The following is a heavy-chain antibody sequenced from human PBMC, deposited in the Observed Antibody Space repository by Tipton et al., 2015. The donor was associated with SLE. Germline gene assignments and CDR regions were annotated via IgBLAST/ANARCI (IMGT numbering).Heavy chain of an antibody. Sequence: SLRLSCAASGFTFSSYAMHWVRQAPGKGLEWVAVISYDGSNKYYADSVKGRFTISRDNSKNTLYLQMNSLRAGDTAVYYCARDGGTGDSDYWGQGTLVTVSS. CDR2: ISYDGSNK. J-gene: IGHJ4*02. CDR1: GFTFSSYA. V-gene: IGHV3-30*04. D-gene: IGHD3-10*01. CDR3: ARDGGTGDSDY.